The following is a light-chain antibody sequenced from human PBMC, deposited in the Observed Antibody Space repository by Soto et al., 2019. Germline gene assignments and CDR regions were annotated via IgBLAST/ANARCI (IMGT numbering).Light chain of an antibody. CDR1: QSVSSY. CDR3: QQRSS. CDR2: DAS. V-gene: IGKV3-11*01. Sequence: EIVLTQSPATLSLSPGERATLSCRASQSVSSYLAWYQQKPGQAPRLLIYDASNRATGIPARFSGSGSGTDFTLTISSLKPEDFAVYYCQQRSSFGGGPKVEIK. J-gene: IGKJ4*01.